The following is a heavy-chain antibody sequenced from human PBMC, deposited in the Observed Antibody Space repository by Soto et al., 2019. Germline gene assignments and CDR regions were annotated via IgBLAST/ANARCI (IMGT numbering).Heavy chain of an antibody. J-gene: IGHJ4*02. CDR3: ASEPLT. CDR2: IYYNGST. Sequence: QVQLQESGPGLVKPSQTLSLTCTVSGGSISSGGYYWNWIRQHPGKGLEWIGYIYYNGSTYYNPYRVSRVTTAVDTTQNQISQKLSSVTAADTAVYYCASEPLTWGQGTLVTVSS. CDR1: GGSISSGGYY. V-gene: IGHV4-31*03.